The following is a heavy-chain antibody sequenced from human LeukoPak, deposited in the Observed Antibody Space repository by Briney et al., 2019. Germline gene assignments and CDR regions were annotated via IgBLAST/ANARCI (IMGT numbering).Heavy chain of an antibody. V-gene: IGHV3-30*02. Sequence: GGSLRLSCAASGFTFSSFGMHWVRQAPGKGLEWVAFIRYDGSNKYYADSVKGRLTISRDNSKNTLYLQMNSLRAEDTAVYYCARRLPGFLVRGVLNGNWFDPWGQGTLVTVSS. CDR2: IRYDGSNK. CDR3: ARRLPGFLVRGVLNGNWFDP. CDR1: GFTFSSFG. D-gene: IGHD3-10*01. J-gene: IGHJ5*02.